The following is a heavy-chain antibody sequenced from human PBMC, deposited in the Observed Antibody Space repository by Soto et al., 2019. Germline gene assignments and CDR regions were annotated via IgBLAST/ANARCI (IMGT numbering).Heavy chain of an antibody. J-gene: IGHJ4*02. V-gene: IGHV3-23*01. Sequence: GVSLRLSGVASGFSITSFAMSLVRQAPGKGLEWASAISASGGSTYADSVKGRLTISRDNSKNTLYLQMNSLRVEDTAVYYCAKVLSRGSYYGALDYWGQGGMVTVYS. CDR3: AKVLSRGSYYGALDY. CDR2: ISASGGST. D-gene: IGHD1-26*01. CDR1: GFSITSFA.